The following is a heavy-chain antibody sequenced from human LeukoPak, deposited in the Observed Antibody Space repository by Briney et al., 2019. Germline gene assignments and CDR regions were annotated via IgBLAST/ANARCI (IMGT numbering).Heavy chain of an antibody. CDR1: GFTFDDYA. J-gene: IGHJ4*02. CDR2: INWNGGRT. V-gene: IGHV3-20*04. D-gene: IGHD2-2*01. Sequence: GGSLRLSCAASGFTFDDYAMSWVRQAPGKGLEWVSGINWNGGRTDYADSVKGRFTISRDNAKSSLYLQMNSLGAEDTALYYCARGSGRSLVGYFDYWGQGNLVTVSS. CDR3: ARGSGRSLVGYFDY.